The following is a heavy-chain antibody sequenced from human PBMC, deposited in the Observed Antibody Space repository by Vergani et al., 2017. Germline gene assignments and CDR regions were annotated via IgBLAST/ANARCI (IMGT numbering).Heavy chain of an antibody. V-gene: IGHV1-18*04. CDR1: GYTFTSYG. Sequence: VQLVQSGAEVKKPGASVKVSCKASGYTFTSYGISWVRQAPGQGLEWMGWISAYNGNTNYAQKLQGRVTMTTDTSTSTAYMELRSLRSDDTSVYYCARAGVGDSSGYYIGLVADYWGQGTLVTVSS. D-gene: IGHD3-22*01. CDR2: ISAYNGNT. CDR3: ARAGVGDSSGYYIGLVADY. J-gene: IGHJ4*02.